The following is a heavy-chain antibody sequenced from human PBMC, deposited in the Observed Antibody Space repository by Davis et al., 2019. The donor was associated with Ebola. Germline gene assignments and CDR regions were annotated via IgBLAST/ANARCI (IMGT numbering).Heavy chain of an antibody. CDR2: INHSGST. CDR1: GGSFSGYY. J-gene: IGHJ3*02. D-gene: IGHD5-24*01. V-gene: IGHV4-34*01. Sequence: MPSETLSLTCAVYGGSFSGYYWSWIRQPPGKGLEWIGEINHSGSTNYNPSLKSRVTISVDTSKRQFSLKLSSVTAADTAMYYCARFEMATIEGDDAFDIWGQGTRVTVSS. CDR3: ARFEMATIEGDDAFDI.